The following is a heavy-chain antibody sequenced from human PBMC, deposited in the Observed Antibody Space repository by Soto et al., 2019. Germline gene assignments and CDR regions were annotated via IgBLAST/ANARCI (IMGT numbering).Heavy chain of an antibody. D-gene: IGHD3-10*01. J-gene: IGHJ6*02. V-gene: IGHV3-21*01. CDR2: ISSGSSYI. CDR1: GFTFSSYS. Sequence: EVQLVESGGGLVKPGGSLRLSCAASGFTFSSYSMNWVRQAPGKGLEWVSSISSGSSYIYYADSVKGRFTISRDNAKKSLYLEMNSLHAEDTAVYYGARSSGGSGKLWYDCGMDVWGQGSTVTVAS. CDR3: ARSSGGSGKLWYDCGMDV.